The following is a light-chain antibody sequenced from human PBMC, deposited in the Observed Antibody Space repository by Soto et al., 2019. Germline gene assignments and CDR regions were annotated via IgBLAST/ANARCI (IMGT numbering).Light chain of an antibody. J-gene: IGKJ1*01. CDR1: QSVRSN. V-gene: IGKV3-15*01. CDR3: QQYYTTPWT. CDR2: GAS. Sequence: EIVMTQSPATMSVYPGERATLSCRASQSVRSNLAWYQQKPGQAPRLLIYGASTRATGIPARFSGSGSGTDFTLTISSLQAEDVAVYYCQQYYTTPWTFGQGTKVDI.